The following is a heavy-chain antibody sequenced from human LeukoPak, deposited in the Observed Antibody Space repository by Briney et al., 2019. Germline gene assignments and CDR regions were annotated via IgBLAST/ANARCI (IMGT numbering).Heavy chain of an antibody. Sequence: SVKVSCKASGGTFSSYAISWVRQAPGQGLEWMGGIIPIFGTANYAQKFQGRVTITADESTSTAYMELSSLRSEDTAVYYCARGSIVVVVAAPDYYYYYMDVWGKGTTVTISS. V-gene: IGHV1-69*13. CDR3: ARGSIVVVVAAPDYYYYYMDV. D-gene: IGHD2-15*01. J-gene: IGHJ6*03. CDR2: IIPIFGTA. CDR1: GGTFSSYA.